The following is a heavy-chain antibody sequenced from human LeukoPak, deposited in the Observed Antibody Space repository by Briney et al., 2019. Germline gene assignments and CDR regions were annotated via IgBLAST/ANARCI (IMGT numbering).Heavy chain of an antibody. D-gene: IGHD3-9*01. CDR3: ARHPHRHVLRYFDWSGRGGFDY. Sequence: GASVKVSCKASGYTFTGYYMHWVRQAPGQGLEWMGWINPNSGGTNYAQKFQGRVTMTRDTSISTAYMELSRLRSDDTAVYYCARHPHRHVLRYFDWSGRGGFDYWGQGTLVTVSS. CDR2: INPNSGGT. J-gene: IGHJ4*02. V-gene: IGHV1-2*02. CDR1: GYTFTGYY.